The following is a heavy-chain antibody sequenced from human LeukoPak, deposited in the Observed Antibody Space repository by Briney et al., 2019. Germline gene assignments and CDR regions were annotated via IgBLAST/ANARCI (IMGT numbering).Heavy chain of an antibody. CDR1: GFTFSSYG. Sequence: PGKSLRLSCAASGFTFSSYGMHWVRQAPGKGLEWVAVIWYDGSNKYYADSVKGRFTISRDNSKNTLYLQLNSLRAEDTAVYYCARSGPLIVPAANFDYWGQGTLVTVSS. V-gene: IGHV3-33*01. J-gene: IGHJ4*02. CDR3: ARSGPLIVPAANFDY. D-gene: IGHD2-2*01. CDR2: IWYDGSNK.